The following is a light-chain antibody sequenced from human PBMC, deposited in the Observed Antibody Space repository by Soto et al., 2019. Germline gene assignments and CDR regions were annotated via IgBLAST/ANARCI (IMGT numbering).Light chain of an antibody. CDR2: GAS. CDR3: HQYKT. J-gene: IGKJ1*01. Sequence: EIVLTQSQATLSLCPGESVTLSCRASQLFSSNLAWYQRRPGQAPRLLIYGASSRATGIPDRFSGSGSGTDFTLTISDVQPEDFALYYCHQYKTFGQGTKVDIK. V-gene: IGKV3-11*01. CDR1: QLFSSN.